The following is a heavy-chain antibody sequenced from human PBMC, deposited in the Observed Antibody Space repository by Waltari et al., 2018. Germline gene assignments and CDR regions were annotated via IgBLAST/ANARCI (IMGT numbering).Heavy chain of an antibody. D-gene: IGHD6-6*01. Sequence: QLQLQESGPGLVKPSETLSLTRTVSGGSISSSSYYWGWIRQPPGKGLEWIGSIYYSGSTYYNPSLKSRVTISVDTSKNQFSLKLSSVTAADTAVYYCATEYSSSSSSFDYWGQGTLVTVSS. CDR2: IYYSGST. CDR3: ATEYSSSSSSFDY. J-gene: IGHJ4*02. V-gene: IGHV4-39*01. CDR1: GGSISSSSYY.